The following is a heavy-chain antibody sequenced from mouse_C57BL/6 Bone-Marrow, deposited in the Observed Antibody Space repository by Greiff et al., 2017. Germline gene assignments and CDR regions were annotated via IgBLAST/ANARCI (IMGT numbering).Heavy chain of an antibody. CDR2: IYPRSGNT. Sequence: VQLQQSGAELARPGASVKLSCTASGYTFTSYGISWVKQRTGQGLEWIGEIYPRSGNTYYNEKFKGKVTLTADKSSSTAYMELRSLTSEDSAVYFCARWGSSYDYWGQGTTLTVSS. J-gene: IGHJ2*01. CDR1: GYTFTSYG. D-gene: IGHD1-1*01. CDR3: ARWGSSYDY. V-gene: IGHV1-81*01.